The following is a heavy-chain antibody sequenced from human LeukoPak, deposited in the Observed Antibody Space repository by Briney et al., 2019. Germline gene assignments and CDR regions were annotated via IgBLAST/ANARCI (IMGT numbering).Heavy chain of an antibody. V-gene: IGHV3-23*01. CDR2: ISGSGGST. CDR3: AKSPYGDYSIDY. CDR1: GFTFSSYA. J-gene: IGHJ4*02. Sequence: GGSLRLSCAASGFTFSSYAMSWVRQAPRKGLEWVSAISGSGGSTYYADSVKGRFTISRDNSKNTLYLQMNSLRAEDTAVYYCAKSPYGDYSIDYWGQGTLVTVSS. D-gene: IGHD4-17*01.